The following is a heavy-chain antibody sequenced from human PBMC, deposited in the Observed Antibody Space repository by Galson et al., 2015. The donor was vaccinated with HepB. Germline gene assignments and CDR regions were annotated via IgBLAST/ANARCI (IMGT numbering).Heavy chain of an antibody. V-gene: IGHV1-69*13. CDR3: VRDNMGRIAAAVPNWFDP. CDR2: IIPTFGIA. J-gene: IGHJ5*02. Sequence: SVKVSCKASGGTFSSYGISWVRQAPGQGLEWMGGIIPTFGIANYAQKFQGRVTITADESTSTAYMELSSLSSEDTAVYYCVRDNMGRIAAAVPNWFDPWGQGTLVTVSS. D-gene: IGHD6-13*01. CDR1: GGTFSSYG.